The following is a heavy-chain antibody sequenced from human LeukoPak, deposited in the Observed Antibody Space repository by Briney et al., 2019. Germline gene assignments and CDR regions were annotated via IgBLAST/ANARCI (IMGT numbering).Heavy chain of an antibody. D-gene: IGHD6-6*01. J-gene: IGHJ4*02. CDR3: ARVSSSMGGAADY. CDR1: GFTFSSYW. Sequence: GGSLRLSCAASGFTFSSYWMSWVRQAPGKGLEWVANIKQGGSERYYVDSVKGRFTISRDNAKNSVYLEMNSLRAEDTAVYYCARVSSSMGGAADYWGQGTLVTVSS. V-gene: IGHV3-7*01. CDR2: IKQGGSER.